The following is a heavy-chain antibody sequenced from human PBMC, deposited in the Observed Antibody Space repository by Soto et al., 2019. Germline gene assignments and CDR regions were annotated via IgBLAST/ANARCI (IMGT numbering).Heavy chain of an antibody. J-gene: IGHJ5*02. Sequence: SETLSLTCAVYGGSFSGYYWSWIRQPPGKGLEWIGEINHSGSTNYNPSLKSRVTISVDTSKNQFSLKLSSVTAADTAVYYCARKKKWFDPWGQGTLVTVSS. CDR1: GGSFSGYY. V-gene: IGHV4-34*01. CDR3: ARKKKWFDP. CDR2: INHSGST.